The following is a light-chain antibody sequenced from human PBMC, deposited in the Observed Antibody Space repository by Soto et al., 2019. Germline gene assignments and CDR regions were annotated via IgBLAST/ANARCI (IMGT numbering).Light chain of an antibody. CDR1: QSFSSSY. CDR2: ASS. CDR3: QHYGNSHMYT. V-gene: IGKV3-20*01. Sequence: IVLTQSPGTLSLSPGERATLSCRASQSFSSSYLAWYQQQPGQAPRLLIYASSKRATGIPDRFTGSGSGADFTLTISRLEPEDFAVYYCQHYGNSHMYTFGQGNKLEI. J-gene: IGKJ2*01.